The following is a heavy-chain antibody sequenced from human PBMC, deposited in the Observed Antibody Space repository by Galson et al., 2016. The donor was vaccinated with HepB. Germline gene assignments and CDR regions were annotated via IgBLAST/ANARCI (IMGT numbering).Heavy chain of an antibody. D-gene: IGHD3-3*02. Sequence: SLRLSCAASGFTFGDYAMHWVRQGPGKGLEWVSGISTNRGRKAYADSVKGRFTISRDNAKNSLYLQMNSLRNEDTALYYCVKEMSDVLAFLEGRQSGDLGAFNSWGQGTVVTVSS. CDR3: VKEMSDVLAFLEGRQSGDLGAFNS. V-gene: IGHV3-9*01. J-gene: IGHJ3*02. CDR2: ISTNRGRK. CDR1: GFTFGDYA.